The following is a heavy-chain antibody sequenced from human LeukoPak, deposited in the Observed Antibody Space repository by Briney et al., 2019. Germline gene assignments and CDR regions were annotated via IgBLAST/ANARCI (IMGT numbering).Heavy chain of an antibody. CDR3: AAATTYYDFWSGYSAFDY. J-gene: IGHJ4*02. CDR2: IVVGSGNT. V-gene: IGHV1-58*02. D-gene: IGHD3-3*01. CDR1: GFTLTSSA. Sequence: SVKVSCKASGFTLTSSAMRSVRQARGQRGEWIGWIVVGSGNTNYAQKFQERVTITRDMSTSTAYMELSSLRSEDTAVYYCAAATTYYDFWSGYSAFDYWGQGTLVTVSS.